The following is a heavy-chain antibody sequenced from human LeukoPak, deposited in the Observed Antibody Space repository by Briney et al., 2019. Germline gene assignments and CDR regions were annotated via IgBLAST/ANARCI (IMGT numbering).Heavy chain of an antibody. J-gene: IGHJ4*02. CDR3: ARERDYGDYVDYFDY. CDR1: GFTFSSYA. D-gene: IGHD4-17*01. Sequence: GGSLRLSCAASGFTFSSYAMSWVRQAPGKGLEWVAVIWYDGSNKYYADSVKGRFTISRDNSKNTLYLQMNSLRAEDTAVYYCARERDYGDYVDYFDYWGQGTLVTVSS. CDR2: IWYDGSNK. V-gene: IGHV3-33*08.